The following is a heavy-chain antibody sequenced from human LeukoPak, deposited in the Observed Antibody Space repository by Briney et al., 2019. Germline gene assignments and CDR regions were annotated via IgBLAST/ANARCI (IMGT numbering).Heavy chain of an antibody. V-gene: IGHV3-23*01. CDR1: GFTFNNYA. D-gene: IGHD6-19*01. CDR2: ISGSGGSA. CDR3: AKDGGIAVAVGTPYYFDY. Sequence: PGGSLRLSCTASGFTFNNYAMTWVRQAPGKGLEWVSAISGSGGSAYYPDSVKGRFTISRDNSKNTLFLQMNSLRAEDTAVYYCAKDGGIAVAVGTPYYFDYWGQGTLVTVSS. J-gene: IGHJ4*02.